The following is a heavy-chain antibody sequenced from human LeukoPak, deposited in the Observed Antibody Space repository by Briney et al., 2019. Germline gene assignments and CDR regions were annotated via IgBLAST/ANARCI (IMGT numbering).Heavy chain of an antibody. Sequence: ASVKVSCKASGYTFTSYGISWVRPAPGQGLEWMGWISAYNGNTNYAQKLQGRVTMTTDTSTSTAYMELRSLRSDDTAVYYCARWVTMMAPYYYYYMDVWGKGTTVTISS. CDR1: GYTFTSYG. V-gene: IGHV1-18*01. D-gene: IGHD3-22*01. J-gene: IGHJ6*03. CDR3: ARWVTMMAPYYYYYMDV. CDR2: ISAYNGNT.